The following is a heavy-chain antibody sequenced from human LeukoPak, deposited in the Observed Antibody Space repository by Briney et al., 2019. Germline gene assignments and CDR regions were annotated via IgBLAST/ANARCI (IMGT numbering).Heavy chain of an antibody. CDR2: ISSSSSYI. CDR3: ASGWVDNFPNSFDY. CDR1: GFTLSSYG. Sequence: AGGSLRLSCAASGFTLSSYGMSWVRQAPGKGLEWVSSISSSSSYIYYADSVKGRFTISRDNAKNSLYLQMNSLRAEDTAVYYCASGWVDNFPNSFDYWGQGTLVTVSS. V-gene: IGHV3-21*01. J-gene: IGHJ4*02. D-gene: IGHD5-24*01.